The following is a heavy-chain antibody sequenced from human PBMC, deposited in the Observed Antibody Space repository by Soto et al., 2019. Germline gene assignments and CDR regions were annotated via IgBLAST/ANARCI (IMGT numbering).Heavy chain of an antibody. CDR1: GFTFSSYS. D-gene: IGHD3-3*01. J-gene: IGHJ6*02. Sequence: GGSLRLSCAASGFTFSSYSMNWVRQAPGKGLEWVSSISSSSSYTYYADSVKGRFTISRDNAKNSLYLQMNSLRAEDTAVYYCARGDSIPIFGVVLRYGLDVWGQGTTVTVS. V-gene: IGHV3-21*01. CDR2: ISSSSSYT. CDR3: ARGDSIPIFGVVLRYGLDV.